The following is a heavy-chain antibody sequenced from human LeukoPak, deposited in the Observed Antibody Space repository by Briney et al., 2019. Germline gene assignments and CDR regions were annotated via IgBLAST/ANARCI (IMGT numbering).Heavy chain of an antibody. J-gene: IGHJ4*02. Sequence: PAGGSLRLSCVASGFTFSSYLMHWVRQAPGKGLVWVARITSDGRITSYADSVKGRFTISRDNAKNTLYLQMNSLRAEDTAVYYCATSSDTTMVFDYWGQGALVTVSS. V-gene: IGHV3-74*01. CDR3: ATSSDTTMVFDY. CDR1: GFTFSSYL. CDR2: ITSDGRIT. D-gene: IGHD5-18*01.